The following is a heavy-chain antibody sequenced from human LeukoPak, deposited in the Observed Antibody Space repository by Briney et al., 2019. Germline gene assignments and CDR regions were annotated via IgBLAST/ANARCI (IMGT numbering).Heavy chain of an antibody. D-gene: IGHD3-10*01. CDR1: GYSISSGYY. CDR2: IYRSGST. CDR3: AKSNGYGLVDI. J-gene: IGHJ3*02. V-gene: IGHV4-38-2*02. Sequence: PSETLSLTCTVSGYSISSGYYWVWIRQPPGKGLEWIGSIYRSGSTNYNPSLKSRVTISIDTSNNQFSLKLNSVTAADTAVYYCAKSNGYGLVDIWGQGTMVTVSS.